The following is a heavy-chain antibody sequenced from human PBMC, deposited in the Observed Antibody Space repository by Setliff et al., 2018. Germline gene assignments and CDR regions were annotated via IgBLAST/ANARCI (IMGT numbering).Heavy chain of an antibody. CDR2: IYHDGNP. Sequence: PSETLSLTCTVSDDSISSRHYYWSWVRQTPGKGLEWIGFIYHDGNPKFNPSVNYNPSLKSRVTMSIDKSKNQFSLNFRSVTAADTAVYYCTRGGERYHTANWGQGLLVTVSS. CDR3: TRGGERYHTAN. V-gene: IGHV4-61*05. CDR1: DDSISSRHYY. J-gene: IGHJ4*02. D-gene: IGHD2-2*01.